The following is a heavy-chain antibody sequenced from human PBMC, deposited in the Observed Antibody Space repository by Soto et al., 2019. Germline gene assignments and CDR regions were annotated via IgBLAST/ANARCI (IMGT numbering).Heavy chain of an antibody. Sequence: QVQLVESGGGVVQPGRSLRLSCAASGFTFSSYGMHWVRQAPGKGLEWVAVISYDGSNKYYADSVKGRFTISRDNSKNTLYLQMNSLRAEDTAVYYCAKNIVGATGFDYWGQGTLVTVSS. CDR1: GFTFSSYG. V-gene: IGHV3-30*18. D-gene: IGHD1-26*01. CDR3: AKNIVGATGFDY. CDR2: ISYDGSNK. J-gene: IGHJ4*02.